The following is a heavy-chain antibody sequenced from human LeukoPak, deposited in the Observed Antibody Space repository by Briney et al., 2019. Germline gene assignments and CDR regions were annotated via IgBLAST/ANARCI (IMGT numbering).Heavy chain of an antibody. V-gene: IGHV3-30*02. Sequence: PGGSLRLSCAASGFSFRNYSMHWVRQATGKGLEWVSFIWSDGNNRFYADSVKGRFTISRDNSKNMLFLQMDTLRAEDTALYYCAKDPGASVSGFHMDVWGKGTTVIVSS. J-gene: IGHJ6*03. CDR3: AKDPGASVSGFHMDV. CDR2: IWSDGNNR. D-gene: IGHD2-8*02. CDR1: GFSFRNYS.